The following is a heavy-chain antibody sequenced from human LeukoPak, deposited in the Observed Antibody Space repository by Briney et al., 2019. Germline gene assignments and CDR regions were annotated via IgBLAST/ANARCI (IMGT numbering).Heavy chain of an antibody. D-gene: IGHD3-16*02. CDR3: AREDYDYVWGSYRLPLDV. Sequence: ASVKVSCKASGYTFTSYDINWVRQATGQGLEWMGWMNPNSGNTGYAQKFQGRVTMTRNTSISTAYMELSSLRSEDTAVYYCAREDYDYVWGSYRLPLDVWGQGTTVTVSS. CDR1: GYTFTSYD. CDR2: MNPNSGNT. V-gene: IGHV1-8*01. J-gene: IGHJ6*02.